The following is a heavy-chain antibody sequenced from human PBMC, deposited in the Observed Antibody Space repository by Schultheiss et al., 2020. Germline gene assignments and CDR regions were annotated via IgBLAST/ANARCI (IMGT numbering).Heavy chain of an antibody. Sequence: SETLSLTCTVSGGSISINSYYWGWIRQPPGKGLEWIGSIYYSGTTYYNPSLKSRVTISVDTSKNQFSLKLSSVTAADTAVYYCARGLWFGDCMDVWGQGTTVTVSS. D-gene: IGHD3-10*01. CDR2: IYYSGTT. V-gene: IGHV4-39*07. J-gene: IGHJ6*02. CDR3: ARGLWFGDCMDV. CDR1: GGSISINSYY.